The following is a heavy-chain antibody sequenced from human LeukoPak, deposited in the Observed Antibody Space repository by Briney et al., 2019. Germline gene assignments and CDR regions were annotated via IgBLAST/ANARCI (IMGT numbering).Heavy chain of an antibody. CDR1: GFTFSSYG. J-gene: IGHJ3*02. CDR2: IRYDGSNK. CDR3: AKEGLLLGARNAFDI. D-gene: IGHD1-26*01. Sequence: PGESLRLSCAASGFTFSSYGMHWFRQAPGKGLEWVAFIRYDGSNKYYADSVKGRFTISRDNSKNTLYLQMNSLRAEDTAVYYCAKEGLLLGARNAFDIWGQGTMVTVSS. V-gene: IGHV3-30*02.